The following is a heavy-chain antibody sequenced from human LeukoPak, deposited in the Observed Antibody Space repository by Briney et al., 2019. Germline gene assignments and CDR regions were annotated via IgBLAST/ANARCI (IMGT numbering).Heavy chain of an antibody. J-gene: IGHJ2*01. CDR3: ARDVTTNWGTDWYFDL. V-gene: IGHV1-69*06. CDR2: IIPIFGTA. CDR1: GGTFSTYA. D-gene: IGHD7-27*01. Sequence: SVKVSCKASGGTFSTYAISWVRQAPGQGLEWMGGIIPIFGTANYAQKYQGRVTINADKSTSTAYMELSSLRSEDTAVYYCARDVTTNWGTDWYFDLWGRGTLVTVSS.